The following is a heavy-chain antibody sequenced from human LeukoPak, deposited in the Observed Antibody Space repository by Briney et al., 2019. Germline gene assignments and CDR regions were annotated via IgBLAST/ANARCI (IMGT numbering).Heavy chain of an antibody. V-gene: IGHV3-23*01. CDR3: AKDLRLRYFTY. CDR1: GFTFSSYD. CDR2: ISGSGGST. Sequence: PGGSLRLSCGASGFTFSSYDMSWVRQAPGKGPEWVSTISGSGGSTYYADSVKGRFTISRDNSKNTLYLQMNSLRAEDTAVYHCAKDLRLRYFTYWGQGTLVTVSS. J-gene: IGHJ4*02. D-gene: IGHD3-9*01.